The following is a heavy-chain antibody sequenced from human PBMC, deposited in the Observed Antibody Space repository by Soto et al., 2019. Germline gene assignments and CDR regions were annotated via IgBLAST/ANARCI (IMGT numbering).Heavy chain of an antibody. Sequence: ASVKVSCKSSGYTFTSYYIHWVRQAPGQGLEWMGIINPSGGSTSYAQKFQGRVTMTRDTSTSTVYMELSSLRSEDTAVYYCATALGGDSSGFYFDYWGQGTLVTVSS. D-gene: IGHD3-22*01. CDR2: INPSGGST. CDR3: ATALGGDSSGFYFDY. CDR1: GYTFTSYY. V-gene: IGHV1-46*01. J-gene: IGHJ4*02.